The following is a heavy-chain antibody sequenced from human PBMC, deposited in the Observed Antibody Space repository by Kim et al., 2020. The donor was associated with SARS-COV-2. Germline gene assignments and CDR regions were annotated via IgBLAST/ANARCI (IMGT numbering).Heavy chain of an antibody. D-gene: IGHD6-13*01. V-gene: IGHV1-69*13. J-gene: IGHJ4*02. CDR2: IIPIFGTA. CDR1: GGTFSSYA. Sequence: SVKVSCKASGGTFSSYAISWVRQAPGQGLEWMGGIIPIFGTANYAQKFQGRVTITADESTSTAYMELSSLRSEDTAVYYCARATPGIAAAGSVSTFDYWGQGTLVTVSS. CDR3: ARATPGIAAAGSVSTFDY.